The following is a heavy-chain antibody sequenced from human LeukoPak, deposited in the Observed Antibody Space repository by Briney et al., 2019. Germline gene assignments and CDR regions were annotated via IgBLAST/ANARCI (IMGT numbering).Heavy chain of an antibody. Sequence: SETLSLTCXVSGASIXXXXXXXIRQPXGXGLEWIXYXXYTXXXXXXXXXXXXXXXXXNTSKSQFSLKLNSVTAADTAVYYCARGTEGLGDWGQGTLVTVSA. CDR1: GASIXXXX. CDR3: ARGTEGLGD. J-gene: IGHJ4*02. V-gene: IGHV4-59*01. CDR2: XXYTXXX. D-gene: IGHD3-16*01.